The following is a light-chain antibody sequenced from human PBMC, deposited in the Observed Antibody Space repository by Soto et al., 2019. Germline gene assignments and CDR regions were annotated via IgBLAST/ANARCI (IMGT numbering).Light chain of an antibody. V-gene: IGKV4-1*01. Sequence: DIVMTQSPDSLAVSLGGRATINCKSSQSILYRSNNKKYLAWYQQKPGQAPKLLISWASTRETGVPDRFSGSGSGDDFPLTISSLQAEDVAVYYCQQYYSSPITFGGGTKVEIK. CDR2: WAS. CDR1: QSILYRSNNKKY. J-gene: IGKJ4*01. CDR3: QQYYSSPIT.